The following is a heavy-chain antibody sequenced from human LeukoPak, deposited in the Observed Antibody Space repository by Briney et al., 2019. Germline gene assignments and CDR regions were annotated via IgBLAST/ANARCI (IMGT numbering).Heavy chain of an antibody. CDR3: ARVIQSGSYYWFDP. CDR1: GGSISSYY. V-gene: IGHV4-59*08. Sequence: KPSETLSLTCTVSGGSISSYYWSWIRQPPGKGLEWIGYIYYSGSTNYNPSLKSRVTISVDTSKNQFSLKLSSVAAADTAVYYCARVIQSGSYYWFDPWGQGILVTVSS. D-gene: IGHD1-26*01. CDR2: IYYSGST. J-gene: IGHJ5*02.